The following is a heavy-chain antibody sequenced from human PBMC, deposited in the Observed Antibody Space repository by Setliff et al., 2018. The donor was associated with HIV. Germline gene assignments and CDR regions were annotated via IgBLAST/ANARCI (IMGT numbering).Heavy chain of an antibody. CDR1: GFTFSDVW. J-gene: IGHJ4*02. V-gene: IGHV3-15*01. CDR2: IKSRTDGGTT. CDR3: TTERRGSGAYNFDH. D-gene: IGHD5-12*01. Sequence: GGSLRLSCAASGFTFSDVWVNWVRQAPGRGLEWVGRIKSRTDGGTTDYSAPVKGRFTISRDDSKNTLYLVMNGLKTEDTALYYCTTERRGSGAYNFDHWGQGTLVTVSS.